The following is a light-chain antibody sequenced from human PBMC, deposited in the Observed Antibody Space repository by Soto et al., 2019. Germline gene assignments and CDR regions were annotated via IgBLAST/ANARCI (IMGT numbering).Light chain of an antibody. J-gene: IGKJ1*01. CDR2: AAS. CDR1: QGISSY. Sequence: AIRMTQSPSSLSASPGDRVTIPCRASQGISSYLAWYQQKPGKAPKLLIYAASTLQSGVPSRFSGSGSGTDFTLTISCLQSEDFATYYCQQYYSYPWTFGQGTKVDIK. CDR3: QQYYSYPWT. V-gene: IGKV1-8*01.